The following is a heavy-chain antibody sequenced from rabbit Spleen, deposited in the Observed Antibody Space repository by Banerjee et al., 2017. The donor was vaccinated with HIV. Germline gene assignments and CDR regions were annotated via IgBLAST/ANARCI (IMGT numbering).Heavy chain of an antibody. CDR3: ARDSGSSFSTYGMDL. J-gene: IGHJ6*01. Sequence: QEQLVESGGGLVKPEGSLTLTCKASGVSLNDKDVMCWVRQAPGKGLEWIACIYAGSSGSTYYASWPKGRFTISKASSTTVTLQMTSLTAADTATYFCARDSGSSFSTYGMDLWGPGTLVTVS. CDR1: GVSLNDKDV. CDR2: IYAGSSGST. D-gene: IGHD8-1*01. V-gene: IGHV1S45*01.